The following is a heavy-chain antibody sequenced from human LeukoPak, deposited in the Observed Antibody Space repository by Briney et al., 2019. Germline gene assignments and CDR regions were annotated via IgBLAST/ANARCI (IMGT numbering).Heavy chain of an antibody. J-gene: IGHJ6*03. V-gene: IGHV4-4*07. Sequence: SETLSLTCTVSGGSISSYYWSWIRQPAGKGLEWIGRIYTSGSTNYNPSLKSRVTMSVDTSKNQFSLKLSSVTAADTAVYYCARDNAFGGSYKARGVYYYYYMDVWGKGTTVTVSS. CDR2: IYTSGST. D-gene: IGHD1-26*01. CDR1: GGSISSYY. CDR3: ARDNAFGGSYKARGVYYYYYMDV.